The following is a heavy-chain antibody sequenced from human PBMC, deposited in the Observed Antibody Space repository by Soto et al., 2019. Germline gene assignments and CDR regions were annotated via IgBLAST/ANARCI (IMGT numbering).Heavy chain of an antibody. CDR1: GGSLSSSSYY. CDR3: ARIFRSNNSDILTGPYYYGMDV. CDR2: IYYSGST. V-gene: IGHV4-39*07. D-gene: IGHD3-9*01. J-gene: IGHJ6*02. Sequence: PSETLSLTCTVSGGSLSSSSYYWGWISPPPGKGLEWIGSIYYSGSTYYNPSLKSRVTISVDTSKNQFSLRLSSVTAADTAVYYCARIFRSNNSDILTGPYYYGMDVWGQGTTVTAP.